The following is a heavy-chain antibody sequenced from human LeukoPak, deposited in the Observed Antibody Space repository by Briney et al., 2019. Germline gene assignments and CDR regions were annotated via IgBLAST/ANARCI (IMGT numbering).Heavy chain of an antibody. V-gene: IGHV3-21*01. D-gene: IGHD4-17*01. CDR2: ISSVSTYQ. CDR3: ARDRNDYGDPDAFDF. Sequence: GGSLRRSCTASGFTFFHYAMNWVRQAPGKGLEWVASISSVSTYQHYADSVKGRFIISRDNAKDSLFLHMSSLSVEDTAVYYCARDRNDYGDPDAFDFWGQGTVVTVSS. J-gene: IGHJ3*01. CDR1: GFTFFHYA.